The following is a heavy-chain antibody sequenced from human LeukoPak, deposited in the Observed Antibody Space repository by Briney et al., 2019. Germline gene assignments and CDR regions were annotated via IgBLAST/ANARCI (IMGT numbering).Heavy chain of an antibody. CDR1: GFTFRDYA. Sequence: HPGRSLRLSCAASGFTFRDYAMSWVRLAPGKGLEWVSVLYSGGTTYYADSVKGRFTISRDNSKNTLYLQMNSLRAEDTAVYYCARDSNYDYWGQGTLVTVSS. D-gene: IGHD6-13*01. CDR2: LYSGGTT. CDR3: ARDSNYDY. J-gene: IGHJ4*02. V-gene: IGHV3-66*02.